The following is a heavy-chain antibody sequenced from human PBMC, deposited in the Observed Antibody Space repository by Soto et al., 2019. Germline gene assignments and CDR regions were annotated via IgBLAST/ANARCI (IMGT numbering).Heavy chain of an antibody. J-gene: IGHJ4*02. Sequence: GGSLRLSCAASGFTFSSYAMSWVRQAPGKGLEWVSAISGSGGSTYYADSVKGRFTISRDNSKNTLYLQMNSLRAEDTAVYYCAKASFVVVTAIYFDYWGQGTLVTVSS. D-gene: IGHD2-21*02. CDR2: ISGSGGST. CDR3: AKASFVVVTAIYFDY. CDR1: GFTFSSYA. V-gene: IGHV3-23*01.